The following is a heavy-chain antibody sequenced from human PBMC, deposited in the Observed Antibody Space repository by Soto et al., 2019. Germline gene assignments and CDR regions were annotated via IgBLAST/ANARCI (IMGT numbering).Heavy chain of an antibody. Sequence: ASVKVSCKASGGTFSSYAISWVRQAPGQGLEWMGGIIPIFGTANYAQKFQGRVTITADESTSTAYMELSSLRSEDTAVYYCARRQLDYSKEVRYYGMDVWGQGTTVTVSS. V-gene: IGHV1-69*13. J-gene: IGHJ6*02. CDR1: GGTFSSYA. D-gene: IGHD4-4*01. CDR2: IIPIFGTA. CDR3: ARRQLDYSKEVRYYGMDV.